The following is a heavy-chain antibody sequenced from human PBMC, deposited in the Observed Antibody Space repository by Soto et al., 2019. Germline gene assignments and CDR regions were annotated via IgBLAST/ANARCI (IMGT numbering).Heavy chain of an antibody. J-gene: IGHJ4*02. CDR2: IIPIFRSS. Sequence: GASVKVSFKASGGTFTDYAFSWLRQAPGQGLEWMGGIIPIFRSSNFAQKFQGRLTIFADASAGTAYMELSSLRSDDTAIYYCAKDVGFQQHLFVFDLWGQGTLVTVSS. CDR1: GGTFTDYA. V-gene: IGHV1-69*13. CDR3: AKDVGFQQHLFVFDL. D-gene: IGHD3-10*02.